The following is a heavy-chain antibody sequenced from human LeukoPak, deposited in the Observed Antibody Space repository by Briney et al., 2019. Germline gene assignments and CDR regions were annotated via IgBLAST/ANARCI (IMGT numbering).Heavy chain of an antibody. CDR3: AKETWIQLSSWFDP. CDR2: ISGSGGRT. Sequence: PGGSLRLSCTASGFTFSSYAMNWVRQAPGKGLEWVSGISGSGGRTYYADSVKGRFTISRDNSKNTLYLQMNSLRAEDTAVYYCAKETWIQLSSWFDPWGQGTLVTVSS. CDR1: GFTFSSYA. D-gene: IGHD5-18*01. V-gene: IGHV3-23*01. J-gene: IGHJ5*02.